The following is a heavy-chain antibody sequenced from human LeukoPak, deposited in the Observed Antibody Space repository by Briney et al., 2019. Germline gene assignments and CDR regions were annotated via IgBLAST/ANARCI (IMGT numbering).Heavy chain of an antibody. CDR3: ARKVVVAATQPVSYYYGMDV. J-gene: IGHJ6*02. D-gene: IGHD2-15*01. V-gene: IGHV3-21*04. CDR1: GFTFSSYS. Sequence: PGGSLRLSCAASGFTFSSYSMNWVRQTPGKGLEWVSSISSSSSYIYYADSVKGRFTISRDNAKNSLYLQMNNLRAEDTAVYYCARKVVVAATQPVSYYYGMDVWGQGTTVTVSS. CDR2: ISSSSSYI.